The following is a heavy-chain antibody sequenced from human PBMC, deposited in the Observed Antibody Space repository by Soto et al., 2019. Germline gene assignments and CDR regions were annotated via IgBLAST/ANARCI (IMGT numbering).Heavy chain of an antibody. CDR1: GGSFSGYY. CDR3: ARAATRYPPRNAFDI. V-gene: IGHV4-34*01. D-gene: IGHD3-9*01. Sequence: PSETLSLTCAVYGGSFSGYYWSWIRQPPGKGLAWIGEINHSGSTNYNPSLKSRVTISVDTSKNQFSLKLSSVTAADTAVYYCARAATRYPPRNAFDIWGQGTMVTVSS. J-gene: IGHJ3*02. CDR2: INHSGST.